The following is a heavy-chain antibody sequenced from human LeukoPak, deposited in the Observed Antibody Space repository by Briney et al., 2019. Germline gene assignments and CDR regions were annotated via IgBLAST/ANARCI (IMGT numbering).Heavy chain of an antibody. D-gene: IGHD3-3*01. Sequence: ASVKVSCKASGYTFTSYYMHWVRQAPGQGLEWMGIINPSGGSTSYAQKFQGRVTMTRDMSTSTVYMELSSLRSEDTAVYYCARGRTYYDFWSAQTAGDFDYWGQGTLVTVSS. CDR3: ARGRTYYDFWSAQTAGDFDY. CDR2: INPSGGST. J-gene: IGHJ4*02. CDR1: GYTFTSYY. V-gene: IGHV1-46*01.